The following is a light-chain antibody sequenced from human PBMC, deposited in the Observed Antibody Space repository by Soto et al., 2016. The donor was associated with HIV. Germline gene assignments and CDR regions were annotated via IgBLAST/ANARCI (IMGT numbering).Light chain of an antibody. CDR2: KVS. Sequence: DVVMTQSPLSLSVTLGQPASISCTSSQSLVYSNGNTYLHWLQQRPGQSPRRLISKVSIRDSGVPDRFSGSGAGTDFTLKISRVEAEDVGVYYCIQGIHWPQTFGGGTEVGD. CDR1: QSLVYSNGNTY. CDR3: IQGIHWPQT. J-gene: IGKJ4*01. V-gene: IGKV2-30*01.